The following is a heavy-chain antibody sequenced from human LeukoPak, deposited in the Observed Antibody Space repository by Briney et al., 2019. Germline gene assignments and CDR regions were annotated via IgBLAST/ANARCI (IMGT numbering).Heavy chain of an antibody. D-gene: IGHD2-21*01. V-gene: IGHV4-59*05. Sequence: SETLSLTCTVSGGSISSYYWSWIRQPPGKGLEWMGSIYYSGSTYYNPSLTSRVTISVDTSKNQFSLKLSSVTAADTAVYYCARHIDYYYYMDVWGKGTTVTIS. CDR1: GGSISSYY. CDR2: IYYSGST. CDR3: ARHIDYYYYMDV. J-gene: IGHJ6*03.